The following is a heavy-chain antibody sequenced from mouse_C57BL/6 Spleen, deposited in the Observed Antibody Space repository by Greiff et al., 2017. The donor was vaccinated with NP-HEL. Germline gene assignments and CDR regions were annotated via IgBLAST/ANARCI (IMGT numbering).Heavy chain of an antibody. CDR3: ARSGTAQAFDY. CDR2: IDPSDSYT. Sequence: VQLQQPGAELVMPGASVKLSCKASGYTFTSYWMRWVKQRPGQGLEWIGEIDPSDSYTNYNQKFKGKSTLTVDKSSSTAYMQLSSLTSEDAAVYYCARSGTAQAFDYWGQGTTLTVSS. CDR1: GYTFTSYW. D-gene: IGHD3-2*02. V-gene: IGHV1-69*01. J-gene: IGHJ2*01.